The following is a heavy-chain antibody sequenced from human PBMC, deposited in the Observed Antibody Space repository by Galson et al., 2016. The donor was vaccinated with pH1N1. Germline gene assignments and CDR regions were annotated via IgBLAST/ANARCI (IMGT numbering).Heavy chain of an antibody. CDR1: GGSISSGNYY. CDR2: IYRSGTT. Sequence: LSLTCTVSGGSISSGNYYWTWLRQPAGKGLEWIGRIYRSGTTIYNPSLKSRVTLSVDTSRNHFSLKLNSVTAADMAVYYCAREYSGYDWEGERFDIWGQGTVVTVSS. J-gene: IGHJ3*02. CDR3: AREYSGYDWEGERFDI. V-gene: IGHV4-61*02. D-gene: IGHD5-12*01.